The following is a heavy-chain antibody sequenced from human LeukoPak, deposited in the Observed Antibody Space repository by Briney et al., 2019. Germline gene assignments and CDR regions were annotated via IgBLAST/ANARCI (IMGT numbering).Heavy chain of an antibody. CDR1: GDSISSYY. Sequence: SETLSLTCTVSGDSISSYYWSWIRQPAGKGLEWIGRIYPSRSTNYNPSLKSRVTMSVDTSENQFYLKLSSVTAADTAVYYCATNGPAYRYGPWDDAFDIWGQGTMVTVSS. CDR2: IYPSRST. V-gene: IGHV4-4*07. D-gene: IGHD5-18*01. CDR3: ATNGPAYRYGPWDDAFDI. J-gene: IGHJ3*02.